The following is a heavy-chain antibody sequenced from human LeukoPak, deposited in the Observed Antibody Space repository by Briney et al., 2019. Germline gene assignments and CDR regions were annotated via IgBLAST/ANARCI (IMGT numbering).Heavy chain of an antibody. D-gene: IGHD1-1*01. CDR1: GFTVSSNC. J-gene: IGHJ4*02. CDR2: IYSGGST. CDR3: VRHTENGYYFDY. Sequence: GGTLRLSCAASGFTVSSNCMSWVRQAPGKGLEWVSVIYSGGSTYYTGSVKGRFTISRDDSKNTLYLQMNSLRAEDTAVYYCVRHTENGYYFDYWGQGTLVTVSS. V-gene: IGHV3-66*04.